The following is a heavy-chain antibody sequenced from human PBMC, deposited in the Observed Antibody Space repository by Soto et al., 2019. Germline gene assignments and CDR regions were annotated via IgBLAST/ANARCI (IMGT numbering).Heavy chain of an antibody. D-gene: IGHD3-3*01. CDR2: IIPIFGAT. CDR3: ARGQFYDFWSGYDIDY. CDR1: GGTFGKSV. V-gene: IGHV1-69*01. J-gene: IGHJ4*02. Sequence: QVPLVQSGAEMKTPGSSVRVSCKASGGTFGKSVISWVRQAPGQGLEWMGGIIPIFGATHYAQKFQVRVTITADAFTTTAYMGLSSPQCEDTAVYYCARGQFYDFWSGYDIDYWGQGTLVTVSS.